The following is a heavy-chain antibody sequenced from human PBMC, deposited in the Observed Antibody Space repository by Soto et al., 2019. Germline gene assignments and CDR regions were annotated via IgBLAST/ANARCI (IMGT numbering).Heavy chain of an antibody. J-gene: IGHJ4*02. CDR1: GFPFIRYA. CDR2: ISGSGGST. CDR3: AKDLGDYGDYSSPYDY. D-gene: IGHD4-17*01. Sequence: EVQLLESGGALVQLGGSLSLSGAAPGFPFIRYARSWVRQAPGKGRGWVSSISGSGGSTYYADSVQGRLTISRDNSKNTLYLQTNSLRAEDTAVYYCAKDLGDYGDYSSPYDYWGQGTLVTVSS. V-gene: IGHV3-23*01.